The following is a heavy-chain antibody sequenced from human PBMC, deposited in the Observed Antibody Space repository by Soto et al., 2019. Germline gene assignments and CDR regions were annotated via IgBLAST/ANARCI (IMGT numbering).Heavy chain of an antibody. V-gene: IGHV3-21*01. D-gene: IGHD6-6*01. CDR2: ISSSSSYI. J-gene: IGHJ3*02. CDR3: ARVQLIGSARDAFDI. Sequence: GGSLRLSCAASGFTFSSYSMNWVRQAPGKGLEWVSSISSSSSYIYYADSMKGRFTISRDNAKNSLYLQMNSLRAEDTAVYYCARVQLIGSARDAFDIWGQGTMVTVSS. CDR1: GFTFSSYS.